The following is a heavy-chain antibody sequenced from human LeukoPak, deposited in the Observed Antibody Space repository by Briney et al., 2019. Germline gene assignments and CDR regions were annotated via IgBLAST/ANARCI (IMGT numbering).Heavy chain of an antibody. CDR2: IYHNGNT. Sequence: SETLSLTCAVYGGSFSGYYWSWIRQLPGKGLEWIGEIYHNGNTNYNPSLKSRVTISVDTSKNQFSLRLSSVTAADTALYYCARQPLYDTSGYGQFDYWGQGTLVTVSS. J-gene: IGHJ4*02. CDR1: GGSFSGYY. CDR3: ARQPLYDTSGYGQFDY. V-gene: IGHV4-34*01. D-gene: IGHD3-22*01.